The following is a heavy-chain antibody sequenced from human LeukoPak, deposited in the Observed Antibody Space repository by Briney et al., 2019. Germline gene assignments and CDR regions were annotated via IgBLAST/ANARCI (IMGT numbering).Heavy chain of an antibody. CDR1: GGSITSYY. CDR2: IYYSGSA. CDR3: ARHSRDYPNNWFDP. Sequence: PPETRSLTCSVSGGSITSYYWSWFRQPPGKGLEWIGYIYYSGSANYNPSLKSRVTISVDTSKNQLSLKLTSVTAADTAMYYCARHSRDYPNNWFDPWGQGT. V-gene: IGHV4-59*08. J-gene: IGHJ5*02. D-gene: IGHD4-17*01.